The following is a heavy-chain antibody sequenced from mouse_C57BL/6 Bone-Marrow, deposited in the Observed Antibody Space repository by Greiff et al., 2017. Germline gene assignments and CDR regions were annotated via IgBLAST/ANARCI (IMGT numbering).Heavy chain of an antibody. CDR3: ARSRSSLLPGWFAY. J-gene: IGHJ3*01. Sequence: QVQLQQPGAELVKPGASVKLSCKASGYTFTSYWMHWVKQRPGQGLEWIGMIHPNSGSTNYNEKFKSKATLTVDKSSSTAYMQLSSLTSEDSAVYYCARSRSSLLPGWFAYWGQGTLVTVSA. CDR2: IHPNSGST. V-gene: IGHV1-64*01. CDR1: GYTFTSYW. D-gene: IGHD1-2*01.